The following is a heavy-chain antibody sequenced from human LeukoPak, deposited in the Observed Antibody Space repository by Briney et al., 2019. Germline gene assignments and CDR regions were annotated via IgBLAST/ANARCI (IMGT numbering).Heavy chain of an antibody. D-gene: IGHD6-13*01. Sequence: ASVKVSCKVSGYTLTELSIHWVRQAPGKGLEWMGGFDPEDGETIYAQKFQGRVTMTEDTSTDTAYMELSSLRSEDTAVYYCATGGDSWYYFDYWGQGTLVTVSS. V-gene: IGHV1-24*01. J-gene: IGHJ4*02. CDR1: GYTLTELS. CDR3: ATGGDSWYYFDY. CDR2: FDPEDGET.